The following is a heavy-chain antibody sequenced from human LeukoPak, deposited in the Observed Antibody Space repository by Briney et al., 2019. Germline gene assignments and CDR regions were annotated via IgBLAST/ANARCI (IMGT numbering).Heavy chain of an antibody. D-gene: IGHD4-17*01. CDR3: ARIGTTVTSLRY. CDR1: GFSLSTSGMC. Sequence: SGPALVKPTRTLTLTCTFSGFSLSTSGMCVSWIRQPPGKALEWLARIDWDDDKYYSTSMKTRLTISKDTSKNQVVLTMTNMDPVDTATYYCARIGTTVTSLRYWGQGSLVTVSS. CDR2: IDWDDDK. J-gene: IGHJ4*02. V-gene: IGHV2-70*11.